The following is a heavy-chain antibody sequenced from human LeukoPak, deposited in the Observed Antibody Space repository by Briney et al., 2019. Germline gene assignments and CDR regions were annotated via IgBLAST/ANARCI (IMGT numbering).Heavy chain of an antibody. Sequence: SETLSLTCAVYGGSFSGYYWSWIRQPPGKGLEWIGGINHSGSTNYNPSLKSRVTISVDMSKNQFSLKLSSVTAAVTAVYYCARRGHIVGATTDYWGQGTLVTVSS. J-gene: IGHJ4*02. V-gene: IGHV4-34*01. CDR2: INHSGST. D-gene: IGHD1-26*01. CDR3: ARRGHIVGATTDY. CDR1: GGSFSGYY.